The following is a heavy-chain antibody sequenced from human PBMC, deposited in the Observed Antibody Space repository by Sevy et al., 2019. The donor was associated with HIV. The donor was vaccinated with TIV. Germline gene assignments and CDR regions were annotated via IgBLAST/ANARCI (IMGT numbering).Heavy chain of an antibody. CDR3: AREGSSYDTYYNLYGMDL. D-gene: IGHD3-10*01. CDR2: INQDGSEK. Sequence: GSLRLSCSTSGFTFNSYWLTWVRQAPGKGLEWVANINQDGSEKNYVDSVKGRFTISRDNAQKSVFLQMRALRAADTGVYYCAREGSSYDTYYNLYGMDLWGQGTTVTVSS. V-gene: IGHV3-7*01. CDR1: GFTFNSYW. J-gene: IGHJ6*01.